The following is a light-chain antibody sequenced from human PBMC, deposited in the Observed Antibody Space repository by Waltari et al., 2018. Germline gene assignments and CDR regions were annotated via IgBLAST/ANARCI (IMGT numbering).Light chain of an antibody. CDR2: DVS. CDR1: SSDVGAYNS. Sequence: QSALTQPASVSGSPGQSITISCTGTSSDVGAYNSVSWYQDHPGQAPKVIIYDVSDRPSGLSERFAGSKAGDTASLTISGRHAEDEADYYCSSQSSDDVVLFGGGTKLTVL. J-gene: IGLJ2*01. CDR3: SSQSSDDVVL. V-gene: IGLV2-14*03.